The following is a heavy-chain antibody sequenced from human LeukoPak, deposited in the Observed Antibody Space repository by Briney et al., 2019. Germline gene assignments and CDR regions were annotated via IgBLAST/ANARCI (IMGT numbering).Heavy chain of an antibody. CDR1: GGSINTYF. CDR2: IHYSGST. J-gene: IGHJ3*02. V-gene: IGHV4-59*01. D-gene: IGHD5-18*01. Sequence: SETLSLTCTVSGGSINTYFWSWIRQPPGKGLEWIGHIHYSGSTSYNPSLKSRVTISVDTSKNQISLKLSSVTAADTAVYYCARDLGVMVRAFDIWGQGTMVTVSS. CDR3: ARDLGVMVRAFDI.